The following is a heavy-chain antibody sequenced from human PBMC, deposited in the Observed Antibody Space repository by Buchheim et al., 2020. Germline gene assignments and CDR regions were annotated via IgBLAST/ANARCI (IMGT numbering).Heavy chain of an antibody. V-gene: IGHV3-30*02. D-gene: IGHD5-18*01. CDR3: AKEGYSYGSYGGATY. J-gene: IGHJ4*02. CDR2: IRYDGSNK. Sequence: QVQLVESGGGVVQPGRSLRLSCAASGFTFSSYGMHWVRQAPGKGLEWVAFIRYDGSNKYYADSVKGRFTISRANSKHTLYLQMNSLRAEDTAVYYCAKEGYSYGSYGGATYWGQGTL. CDR1: GFTFSSYG.